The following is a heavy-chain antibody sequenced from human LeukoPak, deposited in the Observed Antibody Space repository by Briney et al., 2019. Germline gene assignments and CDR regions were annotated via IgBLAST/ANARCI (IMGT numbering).Heavy chain of an antibody. V-gene: IGHV4-39*01. CDR2: IYYSGSI. CDR1: GGSISSNSYY. Sequence: SETLSLTCTVSGGSISSNSYYWGWIRQPPGKGLEWIGSIYYSGSIYYNPSLKSRVTVSVDTSKNQFSLKLSSVTAADTAVYYCARHSGGTYYVSLDPWGQGTLVTVSS. J-gene: IGHJ5*02. CDR3: ARHSGGTYYVSLDP. D-gene: IGHD1-26*01.